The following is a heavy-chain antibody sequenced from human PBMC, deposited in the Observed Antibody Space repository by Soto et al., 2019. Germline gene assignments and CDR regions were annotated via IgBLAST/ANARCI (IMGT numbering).Heavy chain of an antibody. D-gene: IGHD1-26*01. CDR2: ISAYNGNT. V-gene: IGHV1-18*01. CDR3: ARDPQRGGELLVYYYYSGRDV. Sequence: ASVKVSCKASGYTFTSYGISWVRQAPGQGLEWMGWISAYNGNTNYAQKLQGRVTMTTDTSTSTAYMELRSLRSDDTAVYYCARDPQRGGELLVYYYYSGRDVGGKGTRVTVPS. CDR1: GYTFTSYG. J-gene: IGHJ6*04.